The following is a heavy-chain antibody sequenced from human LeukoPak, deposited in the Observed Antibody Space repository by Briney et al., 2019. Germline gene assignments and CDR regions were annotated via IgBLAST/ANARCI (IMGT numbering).Heavy chain of an antibody. J-gene: IGHJ4*02. D-gene: IGHD5-18*01. CDR3: AKGRGYSYAYDFDY. CDR2: TTGNGDTT. V-gene: IGHV3-23*01. CDR1: GFTFNIYA. Sequence: GGSLRLSCAASGFTFNIYAMSWVRQTPGKGLEWVSATTGNGDTTYYADSVKGRFAISRDNSKNTLYPQMNSLRAEDTAVYYCAKGRGYSYAYDFDYWGQGTLVTVS.